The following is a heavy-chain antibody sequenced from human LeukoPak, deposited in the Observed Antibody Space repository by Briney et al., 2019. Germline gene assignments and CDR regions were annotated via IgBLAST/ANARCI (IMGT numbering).Heavy chain of an antibody. CDR3: AKGRAYGGNAVDY. D-gene: IGHD4-23*01. CDR2: INSDGSST. V-gene: IGHV3-74*01. CDR1: GFTFSTYW. Sequence: GGTLRLSCAASGFTFSTYWMHWVRQAPGKGRVWVSRINSDGSSTSYADSVTGRFTISRDNAKNTVYLQMNSLRAEDTAVYYCAKGRAYGGNAVDYWGQGTLVTVSS. J-gene: IGHJ4*02.